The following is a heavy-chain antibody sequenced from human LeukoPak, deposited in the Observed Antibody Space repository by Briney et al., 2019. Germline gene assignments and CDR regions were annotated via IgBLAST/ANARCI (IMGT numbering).Heavy chain of an antibody. Sequence: GSLRLSCADSGFTFSSYAMSWVRQAPGKGLEWVSAISGSGGSTYYADSVKGRFTISRDNSKNTLYLQMNSLRAADTAVYSCAKDRTVTPQPGTLTIYYFDYWGQGTLVTVSS. J-gene: IGHJ4*02. D-gene: IGHD4-17*01. CDR2: ISGSGGST. CDR3: AKDRTVTPQPGTLTIYYFDY. CDR1: GFTFSSYA. V-gene: IGHV3-23*01.